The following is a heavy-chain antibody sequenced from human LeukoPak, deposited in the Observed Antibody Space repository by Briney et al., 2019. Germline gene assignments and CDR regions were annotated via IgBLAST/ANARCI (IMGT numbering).Heavy chain of an antibody. D-gene: IGHD3-10*01. J-gene: IGHJ6*02. CDR3: AKDIGSGSYGPGFGYGMNV. CDR2: ISWNSGSI. CDR1: GFTFDDYA. Sequence: GGSLRLSCAASGFTFDDYAMHWVRQAPGKGLEWVSGISWNSGSIGYADSVKGRFTISRDNAKNSLYLQMNSLRAEDTALYYCAKDIGSGSYGPGFGYGMNVWGQGTTVTVS. V-gene: IGHV3-9*01.